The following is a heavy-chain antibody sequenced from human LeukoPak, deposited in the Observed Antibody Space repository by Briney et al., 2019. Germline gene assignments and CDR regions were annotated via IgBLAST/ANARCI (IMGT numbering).Heavy chain of an antibody. CDR2: TSGGGGDT. Sequence: GGSLRLSCAASGFTFSNYAMSWVRQAPGKGLEWVSGTSGGGGDTSYADSVKGRFTISRDNSKNTLYLQMNSLRAEDTGVYYCAKSPSQATVTTVYRYWGQGTLVTVSS. CDR1: GFTFSNYA. V-gene: IGHV3-23*01. J-gene: IGHJ4*02. CDR3: AKSPSQATVTTVYRY. D-gene: IGHD4-11*01.